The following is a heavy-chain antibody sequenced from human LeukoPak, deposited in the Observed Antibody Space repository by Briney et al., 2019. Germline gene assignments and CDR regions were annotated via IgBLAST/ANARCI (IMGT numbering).Heavy chain of an antibody. CDR1: GGSFSGYY. CDR2: IYYSGST. D-gene: IGHD6-13*01. CDR3: ASRESIAAAEFDY. V-gene: IGHV4-34*01. Sequence: SETLSLTCAVYGGSFSGYYWSWIRQPPGKGLEWIGSIYYSGSTYYNPSLKSRVTISVDTSKNQFSLKLSSVTAADTAVYYCASRESIAAAEFDYWGQGTLVTVSS. J-gene: IGHJ4*02.